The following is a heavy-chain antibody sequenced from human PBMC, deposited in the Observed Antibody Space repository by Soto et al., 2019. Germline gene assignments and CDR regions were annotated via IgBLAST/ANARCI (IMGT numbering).Heavy chain of an antibody. D-gene: IGHD3-10*01. CDR2: INPSGGST. V-gene: IGHV1-46*03. J-gene: IGHJ4*02. CDR1: GYTFTSYY. CDR3: ARDLSSRGSSLSYTPGY. Sequence: GASVKVSCKASGYTFTSYYMHWVRQAPGQGLEWMRIINPSGGSTSYAQKFQGRVTMTRDTSTSTVYMELSSLRSEDTAVYYCARDLSSRGSSLSYTPGYWGQGTLVTVSS.